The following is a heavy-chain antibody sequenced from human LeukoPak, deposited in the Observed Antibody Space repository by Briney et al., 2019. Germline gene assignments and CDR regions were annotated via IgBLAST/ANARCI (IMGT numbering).Heavy chain of an antibody. CDR3: AKEYDSSGYPDY. CDR1: GFTFSSYA. V-gene: IGHV3-9*01. Sequence: PGGSLRLSCAASGFTFSSYAMHWVRQAPGKGLEWVSGISWNSGSIGYADSVKGRFTISRDNAKNSLYLQMNSLRAEDTALYYCAKEYDSSGYPDYWGQGTLVTVSS. D-gene: IGHD3-22*01. CDR2: ISWNSGSI. J-gene: IGHJ4*02.